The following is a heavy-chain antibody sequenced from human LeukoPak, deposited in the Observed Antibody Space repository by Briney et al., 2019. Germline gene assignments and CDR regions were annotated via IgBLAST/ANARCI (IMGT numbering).Heavy chain of an antibody. J-gene: IGHJ4*02. D-gene: IGHD6-13*01. Sequence: GGSLRLSCAASGFTFDDYAMHWVRQAPGKGLEWVSGISWNSGSIGYADSVKGRFTISRDNAKNSLYLQMNTLRAEDTAVYYCAKVEKVYGSSRDLDYWGQGTLVTVSS. CDR1: GFTFDDYA. CDR3: AKVEKVYGSSRDLDY. V-gene: IGHV3-9*01. CDR2: ISWNSGSI.